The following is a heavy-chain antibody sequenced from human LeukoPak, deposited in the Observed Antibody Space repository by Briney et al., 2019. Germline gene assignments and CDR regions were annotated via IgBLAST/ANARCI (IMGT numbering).Heavy chain of an antibody. D-gene: IGHD3-22*01. CDR2: IIPIFGTA. CDR3: AKEAHYYHSSGFDY. V-gene: IGHV1-69*01. CDR1: GGTFSSYA. J-gene: IGHJ4*02. Sequence: SVKVSCKASGGTFSSYAISWVRQAPGQGLEWMGGIIPIFGTANYAQKFQGRVTITADESTSTAYMELSSLRSEDTAVYYCAKEAHYYHSSGFDYWGQGTLVTVSS.